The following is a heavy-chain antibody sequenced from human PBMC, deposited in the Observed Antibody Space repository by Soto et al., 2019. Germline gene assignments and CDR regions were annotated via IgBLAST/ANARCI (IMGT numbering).Heavy chain of an antibody. V-gene: IGHV4-59*01. J-gene: IGHJ5*02. CDR1: GGSISSYY. Sequence: QVQLQESGPGLVKPSETLSLTCTVSGGSISSYYSSWVRQSPGKGLEWIGYVYYSGSTNYNPSLKSRVTISVDTSKNQFSLRVTSVTTADTAVYYCATDTSMASWGPGTLVTVSS. D-gene: IGHD5-18*01. CDR3: ATDTSMAS. CDR2: VYYSGST.